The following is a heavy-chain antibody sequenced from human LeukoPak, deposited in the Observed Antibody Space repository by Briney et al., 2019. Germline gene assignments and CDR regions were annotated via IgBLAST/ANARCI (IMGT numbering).Heavy chain of an antibody. CDR2: IIPILGIA. Sequence: SVKVSCKASGGTFSSYTISWVRQAPGQGLEWMGRIIPILGIANYAQKFQGRVTITADKSTSTAYMELSSLRSEDTAVYYCARFYYDQGDAFDIWSQGTMVTVSS. V-gene: IGHV1-69*02. CDR1: GGTFSSYT. D-gene: IGHD3-22*01. CDR3: ARFYYDQGDAFDI. J-gene: IGHJ3*02.